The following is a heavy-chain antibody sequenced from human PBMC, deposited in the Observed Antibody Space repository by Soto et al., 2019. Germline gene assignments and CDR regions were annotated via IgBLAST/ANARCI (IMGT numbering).Heavy chain of an antibody. Sequence: SMKVSCKASGGTFSSYAISWVRQAPGQGLEWMGGIIPIFGTANYAQKFQGRVTITADESTSTAYMELSSLRSEDTAVYYCARARAYYDSSGLDRAFDIWGQGTMVTVSS. V-gene: IGHV1-69*13. CDR3: ARARAYYDSSGLDRAFDI. D-gene: IGHD3-22*01. CDR1: GGTFSSYA. CDR2: IIPIFGTA. J-gene: IGHJ3*02.